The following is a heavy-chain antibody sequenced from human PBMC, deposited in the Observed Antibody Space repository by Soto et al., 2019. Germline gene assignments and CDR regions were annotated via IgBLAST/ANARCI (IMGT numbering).Heavy chain of an antibody. CDR3: AREGIVGDYYYYGMDV. CDR1: GYAFTSYA. J-gene: IGHJ6*02. V-gene: IGHV1-3*01. CDR2: INAGNGNT. Sequence: VASVKVSCKASGYAFTSYAMHWVRQAPGQRLEWMGWINAGNGNTKYSQKFQGRVTITRDTSASTAYMELSSLRSEDTAVYYCAREGIVGDYYYYGMDVWGQGTTVTVSS. D-gene: IGHD3-16*02.